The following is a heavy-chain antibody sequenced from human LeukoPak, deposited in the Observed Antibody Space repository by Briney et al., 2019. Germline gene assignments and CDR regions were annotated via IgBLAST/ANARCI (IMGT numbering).Heavy chain of an antibody. J-gene: IGHJ5*02. CDR3: ARRTYCGGGRCYGENWFDP. CDR1: GGSISGYY. D-gene: IGHD2-15*01. V-gene: IGHV4-59*08. CDR2: IYYTGNA. Sequence: SETLSLTCTVSGGSISGYYWNWIRQSPGKGLEWIAYIYYTGNANYNPSLTSRVTISVDTSKNQISLILSSVTAADTAVYYCARRTYCGGGRCYGENWFDPWGQGTLVTVSS.